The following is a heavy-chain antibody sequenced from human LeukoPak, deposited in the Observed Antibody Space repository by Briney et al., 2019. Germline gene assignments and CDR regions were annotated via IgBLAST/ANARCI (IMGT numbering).Heavy chain of an antibody. CDR3: AREVFEGQRQSDAFDV. Sequence: GGSLRLSCAASGFTFSSHWMHWVRQAPGEGLVWVSRVNGPGDWTHYADSVRGRFIISRDNAENTISLQMNNLRAEDTAVYFCAREVFEGQRQSDAFDVWGQGTMITVSS. CDR2: VNGPGDWT. CDR1: GFTFSSHW. J-gene: IGHJ3*01. V-gene: IGHV3-74*01. D-gene: IGHD6-25*01.